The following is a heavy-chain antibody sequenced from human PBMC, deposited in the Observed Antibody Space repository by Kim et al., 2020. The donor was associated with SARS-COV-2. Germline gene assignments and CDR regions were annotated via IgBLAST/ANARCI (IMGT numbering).Heavy chain of an antibody. Sequence: ASVKVSCKAYGYTFTNYAIQGVRGASGQRLEWLGWVNAGNGDTKYSQKFQDRVTLTRDTSASTAYMELSSLRSEDTAVYFCARGYCSSTSCQYYPDYWGQATLVTVSS. J-gene: IGHJ4*02. V-gene: IGHV1-3*01. D-gene: IGHD2-2*01. CDR2: VNAGNGDT. CDR1: GYTFTNYA. CDR3: ARGYCSSTSCQYYPDY.